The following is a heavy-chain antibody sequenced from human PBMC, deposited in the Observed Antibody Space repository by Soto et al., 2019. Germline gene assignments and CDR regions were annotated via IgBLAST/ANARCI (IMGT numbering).Heavy chain of an antibody. CDR3: SYSSSPLAFDF. Sequence: QVQLVQSGAEVKKPGSSVKVSCKTSGGTFSSYVISWVRQAPGQGLEWMGGIIPMFEKTTYAQRFQGRVTITADESTSTAYMELSRLRSEDTAFYFCSYSSSPLAFDFWGQGTLVTVSS. J-gene: IGHJ4*02. CDR2: IIPMFEKT. D-gene: IGHD6-13*01. CDR1: GGTFSSYV. V-gene: IGHV1-69*01.